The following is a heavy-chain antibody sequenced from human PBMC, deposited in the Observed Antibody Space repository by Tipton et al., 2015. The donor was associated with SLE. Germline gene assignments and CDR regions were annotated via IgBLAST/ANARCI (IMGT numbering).Heavy chain of an antibody. CDR1: GFTFSSYG. V-gene: IGHV3-33*01. D-gene: IGHD5-18*01. CDR3: AFGAVDTATYDAFDI. J-gene: IGHJ3*02. CDR2: IWYDGSNK. Sequence: SLRLSCAASGFTFSSYGMHWVRQAPGKGLEWVAVIWYDGSNKYYADSVKGRFTISRDNSKNTLYLQMNSLRAEDTAVYYCAFGAVDTATYDAFDIWGQGTMVTVSS.